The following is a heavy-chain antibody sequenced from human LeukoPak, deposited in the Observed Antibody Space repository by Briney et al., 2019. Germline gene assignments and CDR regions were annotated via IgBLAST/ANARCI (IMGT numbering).Heavy chain of an antibody. Sequence: SQTLSLTCTVAGGSINSGGYFWTWIRQHPGKGLEWIGYIYHTGSTYYNPSLRSRVIMSIDTSQNQFSLKLDSVTAADTAVYFCARLAAAVSADFDFWGQGTLVTVSS. CDR1: GGSINSGGYF. CDR3: ARLAAAVSADFDF. J-gene: IGHJ4*02. D-gene: IGHD6-13*01. V-gene: IGHV4-31*03. CDR2: IYHTGST.